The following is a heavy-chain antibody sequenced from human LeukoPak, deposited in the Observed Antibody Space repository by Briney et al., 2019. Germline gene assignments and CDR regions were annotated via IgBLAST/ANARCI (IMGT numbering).Heavy chain of an antibody. V-gene: IGHV5-51*01. CDR2: IYPGDSDT. J-gene: IGHJ5*02. CDR1: GYSFTSYW. Sequence: RGESLKISCKGSGYSFTSYWIGWLRQMPGKGLEWMGIIYPGDSDTRYSPSFQGQVTISADKSISTAYLQWSSLKASDTAMYYCARLARSSSYGDNWFDPWGLGTLVTVSS. D-gene: IGHD6-6*01. CDR3: ARLARSSSYGDNWFDP.